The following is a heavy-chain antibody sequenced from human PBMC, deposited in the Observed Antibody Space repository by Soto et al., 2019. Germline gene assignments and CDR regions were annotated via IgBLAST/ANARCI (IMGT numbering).Heavy chain of an antibody. J-gene: IGHJ4*02. CDR1: GGTFSSYT. CDR3: ARVERDIQVGATD. Sequence: QVQLVQSGAEVKKPGSSVKVSCKASGGTFSSYTISWVRQAPGQGLEWMGRIIPILGIANYAQKFQGRVTITADKSTSTAYMELSSLRSEDTAVYYCARVERDIQVGATDWGQGTLVTVSS. CDR2: IIPILGIA. D-gene: IGHD1-26*01. V-gene: IGHV1-69*02.